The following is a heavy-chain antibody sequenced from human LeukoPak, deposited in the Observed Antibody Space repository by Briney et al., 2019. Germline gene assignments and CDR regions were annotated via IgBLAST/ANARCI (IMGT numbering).Heavy chain of an antibody. CDR2: IYYSGST. J-gene: IGHJ4*02. Sequence: SETLSLTCTVSGGSISSYYWSWIRQPPGKGLEWIGSIYYSGSTNYNPSLKSRVTISVDTSKNQFSLKLSSVTAADTAVYYCARAGTNGCFDYWGQGTLVTVSS. D-gene: IGHD1-26*01. CDR1: GGSISSYY. V-gene: IGHV4-59*12. CDR3: ARAGTNGCFDY.